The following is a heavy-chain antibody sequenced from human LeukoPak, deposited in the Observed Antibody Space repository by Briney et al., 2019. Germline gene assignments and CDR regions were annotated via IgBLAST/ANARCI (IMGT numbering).Heavy chain of an antibody. D-gene: IGHD3-22*01. CDR2: IYYSGST. CDR3: ARGQGRSRIGSSGYYYAADAFDI. V-gene: IGHV4-59*08. Sequence: PSETLSLTCAVSGGSISSSNYWSWIRQPPGKGLEWIGYIYYSGSTNYNPSLKSRVTISVDTSKNQFSLKLSSVTAADTAVYYCARGQGRSRIGSSGYYYAADAFDIWGQGTMVTVSS. CDR1: GGSISSSNY. J-gene: IGHJ3*02.